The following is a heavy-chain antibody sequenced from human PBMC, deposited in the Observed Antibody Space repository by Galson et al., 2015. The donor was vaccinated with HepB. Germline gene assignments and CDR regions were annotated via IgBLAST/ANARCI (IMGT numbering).Heavy chain of an antibody. Sequence: SLRLSCAASGFNFSTYNMHWVRQAPGKGLEWVSSITSSHSYIYYADSVKGRFTISRDNAKNSLYLQMNSLRAEDTAVFYCAREDSDGDAFDYWGQGTLVTVPS. V-gene: IGHV3-21*01. CDR3: AREDSDGDAFDY. CDR2: ITSSHSYI. CDR1: GFNFSTYN. J-gene: IGHJ4*02. D-gene: IGHD2-21*02.